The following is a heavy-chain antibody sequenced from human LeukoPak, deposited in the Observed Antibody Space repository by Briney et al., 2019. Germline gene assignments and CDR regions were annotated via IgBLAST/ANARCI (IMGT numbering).Heavy chain of an antibody. J-gene: IGHJ4*02. V-gene: IGHV1-69*13. CDR1: GGTFSSCA. D-gene: IGHD2-15*01. CDR2: IIPIFGTA. CDR3: ARDREWSYCSGGSCYPYYFDY. Sequence: ASVKVSCKASGGTFSSCAISWVRQAPGQGLEWMGGIIPIFGTANYAQKFQGRVTITADESTSTAYMELSSLRSEDTAVYYCARDREWSYCSGGSCYPYYFDYWGQGTLVTVSS.